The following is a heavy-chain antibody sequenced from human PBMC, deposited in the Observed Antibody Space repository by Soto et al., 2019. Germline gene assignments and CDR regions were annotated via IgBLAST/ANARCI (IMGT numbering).Heavy chain of an antibody. CDR2: ISAFNGNT. V-gene: IGHV1-18*01. Sequence: QVQLVQSGPEVKKPGASVKVSCKASGYTFISYGISWVRQAPGQGLEWMGRISAFNGNTNYAQKVQGRVTMTTDTFTRTAYMELRSLRSDDTAVYFCAREDTAVALDYWGQGTLVSVSS. D-gene: IGHD5-18*01. CDR1: GYTFISYG. J-gene: IGHJ4*02. CDR3: AREDTAVALDY.